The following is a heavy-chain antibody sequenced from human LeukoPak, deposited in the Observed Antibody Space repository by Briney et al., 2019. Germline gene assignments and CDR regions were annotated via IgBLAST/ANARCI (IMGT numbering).Heavy chain of an antibody. CDR3: ARASVPYYYDSSGYHYEDYYYMDV. V-gene: IGHV4-30-4*08. Sequence: SETLSLTCTVSGGSISSGDYYWSWIRQPPGKGLEWIGYIYYSGSTYYNTSLKSRVTISVDTSKNQFSLKLSSVTAADTAVYYCARASVPYYYDSSGYHYEDYYYMDVWGKGTTVTVSS. CDR2: IYYSGST. D-gene: IGHD3-22*01. J-gene: IGHJ6*03. CDR1: GGSISSGDYY.